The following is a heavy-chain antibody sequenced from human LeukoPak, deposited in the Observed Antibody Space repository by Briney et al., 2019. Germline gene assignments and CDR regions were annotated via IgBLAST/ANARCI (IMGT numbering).Heavy chain of an antibody. CDR2: ISYDGSNK. V-gene: IGHV3-30*04. CDR3: ARDPNWNDVWYYFDY. J-gene: IGHJ4*02. CDR1: GFTFSSYA. Sequence: PGRSLRLSCAACGFTFSSYAMHWVRQAPGKGLEWVAVISYDGSNKYYADSVKGRFTISRDNSKNTLYLQMNSLRAEDTAVYYCARDPNWNDVWYYFDYWGQGTLVTVSS. D-gene: IGHD1-20*01.